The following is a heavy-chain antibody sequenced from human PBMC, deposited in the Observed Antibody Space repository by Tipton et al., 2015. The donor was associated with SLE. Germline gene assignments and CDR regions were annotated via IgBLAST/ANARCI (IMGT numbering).Heavy chain of an antibody. CDR1: GGSFSGYH. Sequence: TLSLTCAVYGGSFSGYHWTWIRQPPGKGLVWIGEINHSGSTHYNPSLRSRILISLDTAKNQFSLKVNSVTAADTAIYFCARGGGGDVLNWFDPWGQGTLVSVSP. J-gene: IGHJ5*02. D-gene: IGHD2-21*01. CDR3: ARGGGGDVLNWFDP. CDR2: INHSGST. V-gene: IGHV4-34*09.